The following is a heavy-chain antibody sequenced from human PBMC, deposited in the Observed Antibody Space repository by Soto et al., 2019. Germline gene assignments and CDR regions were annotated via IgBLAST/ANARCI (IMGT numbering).Heavy chain of an antibody. D-gene: IGHD2-21*01. J-gene: IGHJ4*02. CDR2: INPNSGGT. CDR1: GFTFTGHY. CDR3: TKDGDSADYGY. Sequence: GASVKVSCKASGFTFTGHYIHWVRQAPGQGLEWMGWINPNSGGTSYAQKFQGRVTMTRDTSITTAYMELSRLSSDDTAVYYCTKDGDSADYGYWGQGTLVTVSS. V-gene: IGHV1-2*02.